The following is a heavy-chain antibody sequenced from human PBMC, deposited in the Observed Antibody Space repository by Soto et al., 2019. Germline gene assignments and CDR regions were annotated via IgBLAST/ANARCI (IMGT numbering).Heavy chain of an antibody. CDR1: GGSISSSSW. Sequence: SETLSLTCDVSGGSISSSSWWSWVRQPPGKGLEWIGEIYYSGTTNYNPSLRGRVTISVDKSKNQFSLKLSSVTAADTAVYYCARVLGYCSGGSCRDFDPWGQGTLVTVSS. V-gene: IGHV4-4*02. CDR2: IYYSGTT. J-gene: IGHJ5*02. D-gene: IGHD2-15*01. CDR3: ARVLGYCSGGSCRDFDP.